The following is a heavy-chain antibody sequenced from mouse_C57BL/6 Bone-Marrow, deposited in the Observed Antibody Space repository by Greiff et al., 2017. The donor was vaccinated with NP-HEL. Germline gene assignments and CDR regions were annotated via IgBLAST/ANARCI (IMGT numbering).Heavy chain of an antibody. Sequence: EVQLVESGGGLVQSGRSLRLSCATSGFTFSDFYMEWVRQAPGKGLEWIAASRNKANDYTTEYSASVKGRFIVSRDTSQSILYLQMNALRAKDTSMYYCARDAKDSNWNAMDYWGKGTSVTVSS. J-gene: IGHJ4*01. V-gene: IGHV7-1*01. CDR2: SRNKANDYTT. CDR1: GFTFSDFY. CDR3: ARDAKDSNWNAMDY. D-gene: IGHD2-5*01.